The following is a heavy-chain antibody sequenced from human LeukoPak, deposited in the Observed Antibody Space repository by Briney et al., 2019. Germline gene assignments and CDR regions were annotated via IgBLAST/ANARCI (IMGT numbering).Heavy chain of an antibody. CDR3: ARRSYCGGDCYGSDAFDI. CDR2: ISSSSTYL. Sequence: GESLRLSCAGSGFTFSDYYMNWVRQAPGKGLEWVSSISSSSTYLDYADSLKGRFTISRDNAKNSLYLQMNSLRAEDTAVYYCARRSYCGGDCYGSDAFDIWGQGTMVTVSS. J-gene: IGHJ3*02. V-gene: IGHV3-11*06. D-gene: IGHD2-21*02. CDR1: GFTFSDYY.